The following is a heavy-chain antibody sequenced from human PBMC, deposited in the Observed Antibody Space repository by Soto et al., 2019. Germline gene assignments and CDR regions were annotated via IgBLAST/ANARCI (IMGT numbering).Heavy chain of an antibody. V-gene: IGHV1-18*04. CDR2: ISAYNGNT. CDR1: GYTFASYG. Sequence: XSVKVSCRASGYTFASYGISWGRQAPVQGLEWMGWISAYNGNTNYAQKLQGRVTMTTDTSTSTAYMELRSLRSDDTAVYYCARDSNDYVWGSYRYNPYFDYWGQGTLVTVSS. CDR3: ARDSNDYVWGSYRYNPYFDY. J-gene: IGHJ4*02. D-gene: IGHD3-16*02.